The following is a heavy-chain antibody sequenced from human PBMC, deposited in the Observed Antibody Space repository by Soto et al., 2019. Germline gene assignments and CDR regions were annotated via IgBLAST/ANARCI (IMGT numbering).Heavy chain of an antibody. CDR3: ARCHSSNNDYQFEF. D-gene: IGHD3-16*01. CDR1: GFILSDHY. CDR2: IRDKANGYTT. J-gene: IGHJ4*02. V-gene: IGHV3-72*01. Sequence: PGXSLRLSCAASGFILSDHYLDWFRRAPVKGLEWVGRIRDKANGYTTEYAASVKGRFTISGDESKNSLYLQMNSLKTEDTAVYYCARCHSSNNDYQFEFWGQGTQVTVSS.